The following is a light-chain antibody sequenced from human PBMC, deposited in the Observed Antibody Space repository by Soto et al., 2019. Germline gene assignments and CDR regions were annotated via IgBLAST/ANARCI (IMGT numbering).Light chain of an antibody. Sequence: EIVMTQSPATLSVSSGEGATLSCRASQSVSSNLTWYQPTPGQAPRLRRYGVSSRATGIPDRFGGSGSGTDFTLTISRLEPEDFAVFYCQHYDSLPITFGQGTRLEIK. CDR3: QHYDSLPIT. CDR1: QSVSSN. V-gene: IGKV3-20*01. J-gene: IGKJ5*01. CDR2: GVS.